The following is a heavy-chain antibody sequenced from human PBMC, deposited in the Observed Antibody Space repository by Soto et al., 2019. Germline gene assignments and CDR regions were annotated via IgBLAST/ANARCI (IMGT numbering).Heavy chain of an antibody. CDR1: GGSISSGGYY. V-gene: IGHV4-31*03. J-gene: IGHJ6*02. CDR2: IYYSGST. CDR3: ARGEESDFWSGYPAYYYGMDV. Sequence: QVQLQESGPGLVKPSQTLSLTCTVSGGSISSGGYYWSWIRQHPGKGLEWIGYIYYSGSTYYNPSLKSRVTMAVDPSKNQFSLKLSSVAAADTAVYYCARGEESDFWSGYPAYYYGMDVWVQGTTVTVSS. D-gene: IGHD3-3*01.